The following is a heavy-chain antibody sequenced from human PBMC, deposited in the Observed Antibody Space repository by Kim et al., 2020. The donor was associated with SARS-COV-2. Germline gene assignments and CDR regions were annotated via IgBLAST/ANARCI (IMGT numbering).Heavy chain of an antibody. CDR3: AKDPSLRRPGGFDY. CDR2: ISRNSDYI. V-gene: IGHV3-21*01. CDR1: EFTFSRYS. Sequence: GGSLRLSCAASEFTFSRYSMNWVRQAPGKGLEWVSTISRNSDYIYYADSVEGRFTISRDNAKNSLYLQMNSLRADDTAMYYCAKDPSLRRPGGFDYWRQG. D-gene: IGHD3-10*01. J-gene: IGHJ4*02.